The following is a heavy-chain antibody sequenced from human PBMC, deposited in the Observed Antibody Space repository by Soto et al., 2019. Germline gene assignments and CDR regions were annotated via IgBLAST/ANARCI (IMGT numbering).Heavy chain of an antibody. J-gene: IGHJ6*02. CDR3: ARGRGAKNGNDVEYYYYGMDV. D-gene: IGHD1-1*01. CDR2: IIPIFGTA. V-gene: IGHV1-69*13. Sequence: EASVKVSCKASGGTFSSYAISWVRPAPGQGLEWMGGIIPIFGTANYAQKFQGRVTITADESTSTAYMELSSLRSEDTAVYYCARGRGAKNGNDVEYYYYGMDVWGQGTTVTVSS. CDR1: GGTFSSYA.